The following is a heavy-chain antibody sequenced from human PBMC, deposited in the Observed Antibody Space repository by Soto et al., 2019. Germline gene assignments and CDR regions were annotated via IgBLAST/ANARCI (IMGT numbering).Heavy chain of an antibody. CDR1: GYTFTSYD. CDR2: MNPNSGNT. V-gene: IGHV1-8*01. Sequence: ASVKVSCKASGYTFTSYDINWVRQATGQGLEWMGWMNPNSGNTGYAQKFQGRVTMTRNTSISTAYMELSSLRSEDTAVYYCARAPAIFGVVTSLSYYYMDVWGKGTTVTVSS. J-gene: IGHJ6*03. D-gene: IGHD3-3*02. CDR3: ARAPAIFGVVTSLSYYYMDV.